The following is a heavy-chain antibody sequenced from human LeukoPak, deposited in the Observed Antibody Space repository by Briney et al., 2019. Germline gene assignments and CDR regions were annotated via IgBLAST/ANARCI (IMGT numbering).Heavy chain of an antibody. J-gene: IGHJ3*02. CDR2: IYYSASS. CDR3: ASAPSGAFDI. CDR1: GGSISSSGYY. V-gene: IGHV4-39*01. Sequence: SETLSLTCTVSGGSISSSGYYWGWLRQPPGTGLEWIGSIYYSASSYYNPSLKSRVTISVDTSKNQFSLKMSSVTAADTALYYCASAPSGAFDIWGQGTMVTVSS.